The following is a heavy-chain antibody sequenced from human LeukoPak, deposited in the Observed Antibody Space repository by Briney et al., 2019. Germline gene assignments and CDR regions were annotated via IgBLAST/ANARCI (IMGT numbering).Heavy chain of an antibody. CDR3: AKGGCSGGSCHSVFDY. D-gene: IGHD2-15*01. CDR2: ISGSGGST. CDR1: GFTFSGYA. V-gene: IGHV3-23*01. Sequence: GGSLRLSCAASGFTFSGYAMNWVRQAPGKGLEWVSTISGSGGSTDYADSMKGRFTISRDNSKNTLYLQMNTLRAKDTAIYFCAKGGCSGGSCHSVFDYWGQGTLVTVSS. J-gene: IGHJ4*02.